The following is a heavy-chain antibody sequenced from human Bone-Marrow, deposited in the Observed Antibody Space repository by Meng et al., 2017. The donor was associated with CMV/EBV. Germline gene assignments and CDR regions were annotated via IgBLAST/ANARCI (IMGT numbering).Heavy chain of an antibody. CDR1: GFTFSSYW. J-gene: IGHJ6*02. D-gene: IGHD1-14*01. CDR2: INSDGSST. CDR3: ATGTDV. V-gene: IGHV3-74*01. Sequence: GESLKISCAASGFTFSSYWMHWVRQVPGKGLVWVSRINSDGSSTSYVDSVKGRFTISRDNAKNTLYLQMNSLRAEDTAVYYCATGTDVWAQGTTVTFSS.